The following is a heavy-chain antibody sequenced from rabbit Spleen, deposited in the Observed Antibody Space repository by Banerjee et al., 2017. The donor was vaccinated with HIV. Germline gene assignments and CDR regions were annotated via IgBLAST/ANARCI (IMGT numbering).Heavy chain of an antibody. CDR1: GFSFSSSEY. D-gene: IGHD7-1*01. CDR3: ARDTGTSFSSYGMDL. CDR2: IAGDSSGFT. J-gene: IGHJ6*01. Sequence: QSLEESGGGLVQPEGSLALTCTASGFSFSSSEYMCWVRQAPGKGLEWISCIAGDSSGFTYSGTWAKGRFTCSKTSSTTVTLQMTSLTVADTATYFCARDTGTSFSSYGMDLWGQGTLVTVS. V-gene: IGHV1S40*01.